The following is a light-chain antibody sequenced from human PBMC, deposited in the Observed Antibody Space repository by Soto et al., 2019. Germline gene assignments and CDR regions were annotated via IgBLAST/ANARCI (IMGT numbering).Light chain of an antibody. CDR1: QTISVN. CDR3: QQSYSDPVT. Sequence: DIQMTQSPSSLYASVGDRVTITCRASQTISVNLNWYQQKPGKAPNLLIYAAPSLQSGVPSRFSGSGSGTDFTLTINSLQPEDFATYYCQQSYSDPVTFGPGTKVDIK. J-gene: IGKJ3*01. V-gene: IGKV1-39*01. CDR2: AAP.